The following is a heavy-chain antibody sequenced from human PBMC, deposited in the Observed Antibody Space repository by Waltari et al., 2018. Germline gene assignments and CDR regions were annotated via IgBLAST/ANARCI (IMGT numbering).Heavy chain of an antibody. CDR2: INSDGTNI. J-gene: IGHJ4*02. CDR1: GFTFSTYW. D-gene: IGHD1-26*01. CDR3: ARDVDWGVGALGY. Sequence: EVQLVESGGGLVQPGGSLRLSCAASGFTFSTYWMHWVRQIPGKGLMWVSRINSDGTNIVYADSVRGRFTISKDNAKNTLYLQMNSLSAEDMAVYYCARDVDWGVGALGYWGQGTPVTVS. V-gene: IGHV3-74*01.